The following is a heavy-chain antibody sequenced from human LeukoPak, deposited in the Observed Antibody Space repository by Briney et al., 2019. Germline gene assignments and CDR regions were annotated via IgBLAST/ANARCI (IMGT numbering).Heavy chain of an antibody. J-gene: IGHJ4*02. CDR2: ISSSSSYI. CDR3: ARGASRDYYDSSGYYPDY. CDR1: GFTFSSYS. D-gene: IGHD3-22*01. V-gene: IGHV3-21*01. Sequence: PGGSLRLSCAASGFTFSSYSMNWVRQAPGKGLEWVSSISSSSSYIYYADSVKGRFTVSRDNAKNSLYLQMNSLRAEDTAVYYCARGASRDYYDSSGYYPDYWGQGTLVTVSS.